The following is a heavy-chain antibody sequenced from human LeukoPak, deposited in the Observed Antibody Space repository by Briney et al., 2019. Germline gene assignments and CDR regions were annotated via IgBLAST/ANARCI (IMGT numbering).Heavy chain of an antibody. CDR1: GGSFSGYY. Sequence: SETLSLTCAVYGGSFSGYYWSWIRQPPGKGLEWIGDVNHSGSTNYNPSLKSRVTISVDTSKNQFSLRLSSVTAADTAIYYCARLRSYGGNRGIDYWGQGTLVAVSS. V-gene: IGHV4-34*01. J-gene: IGHJ4*02. CDR2: VNHSGST. CDR3: ARLRSYGGNRGIDY. D-gene: IGHD4-23*01.